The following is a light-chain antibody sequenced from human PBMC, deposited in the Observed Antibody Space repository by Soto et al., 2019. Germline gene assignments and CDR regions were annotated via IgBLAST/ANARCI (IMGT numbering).Light chain of an antibody. CDR1: HIVSSSY. V-gene: IGKV3-20*01. J-gene: IGKJ4*01. CDR3: QQYGSSPLT. CDR2: GAS. Sequence: EIVLTQSPGTLSLSPWERATLSCRAIHIVSSSYLAWYQHKPGQAPRLLIYGASSRATGIPDRFSGSGSGTDFTLTISRLEPEDFAVYYCQQYGSSPLTFGGGTKVDIK.